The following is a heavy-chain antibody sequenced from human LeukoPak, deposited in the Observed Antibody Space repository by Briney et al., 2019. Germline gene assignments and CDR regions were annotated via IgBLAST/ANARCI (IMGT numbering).Heavy chain of an antibody. V-gene: IGHV3-23*01. CDR2: ISGSGGST. Sequence: GGSLRLSCAASGFTFSSYAMSWVRQAPGKGLEWVSAISGSGGSTYYADSVRGRFTISRDNSKNTLYLQMNSLRAEDTAVFYCAKDDRFKSGPPDYWGQGTLVTVSS. CDR3: AKDDRFKSGPPDY. D-gene: IGHD2-15*01. J-gene: IGHJ4*02. CDR1: GFTFSSYA.